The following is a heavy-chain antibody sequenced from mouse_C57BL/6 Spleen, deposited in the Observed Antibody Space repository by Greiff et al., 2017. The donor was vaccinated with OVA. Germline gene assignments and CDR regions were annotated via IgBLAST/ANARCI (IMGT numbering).Heavy chain of an antibody. J-gene: IGHJ2*01. CDR3: VREGYYYGSSYVGYFDY. CDR2: IRSKSSNYAT. Sequence: EVQRVESGGGLVQPKGSLKLSCAASGFTFNTYAMHWVRQAPGKGLEWVARIRSKSSNYATYYADSVKDRFTISRDDSQSMLYLQMNNLKTEDTAMYYCVREGYYYGSSYVGYFDYWGQGTTLTVSS. D-gene: IGHD1-1*01. V-gene: IGHV10-3*01. CDR1: GFTFNTYA.